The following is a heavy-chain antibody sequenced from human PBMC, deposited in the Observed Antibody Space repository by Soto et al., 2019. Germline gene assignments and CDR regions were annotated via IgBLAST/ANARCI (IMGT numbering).Heavy chain of an antibody. Sequence: GASVKVSCKTSGGPFFSYASSWVRQAPGQGLEWMGWINPNSGGTNYAQKFQGRVTMTRDTSISTAYMELSRLRSDDTAVYYCARVASTVTTHYYYYGMDVWGQGTTVTV. D-gene: IGHD4-4*01. CDR3: ARVASTVTTHYYYYGMDV. CDR1: GGPFFSYA. CDR2: INPNSGGT. J-gene: IGHJ6*02. V-gene: IGHV1-2*02.